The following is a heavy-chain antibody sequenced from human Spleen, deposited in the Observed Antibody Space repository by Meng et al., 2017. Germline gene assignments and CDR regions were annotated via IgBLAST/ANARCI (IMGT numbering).Heavy chain of an antibody. CDR2: INHSGSS. D-gene: IGHD5-12*01. CDR3: ARDAYTGYAMAY. V-gene: IGHV4-34*01. Sequence: GSLRLSCAVYGGSFSNYYWNWIRQPPGKGLEWIGEINHSGSSNYNPSLKSRVTISVDTSKSQFSLKLKSVTAADTAIYYCARDAYTGYAMAYWGQGTLVTVSS. CDR1: GGSFSNYY. J-gene: IGHJ4*02.